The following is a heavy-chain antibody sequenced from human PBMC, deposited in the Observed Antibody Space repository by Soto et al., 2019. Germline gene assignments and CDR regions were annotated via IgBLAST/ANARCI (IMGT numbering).Heavy chain of an antibody. J-gene: IGHJ4*02. D-gene: IGHD3-9*01. Sequence: VQLVESGGGVVQPGGSLRLSCAASGFTFSNAWMSWVRQAPGKGLEWVGRIKSKTDGGTTDYAAPVKGRFTISRDDSKNTLYLQMNSLKTEDTAVYYCTTASNYDILTGWEDYFDYWGQGTLVTVSS. CDR2: IKSKTDGGTT. CDR1: GFTFSNAW. CDR3: TTASNYDILTGWEDYFDY. V-gene: IGHV3-15*01.